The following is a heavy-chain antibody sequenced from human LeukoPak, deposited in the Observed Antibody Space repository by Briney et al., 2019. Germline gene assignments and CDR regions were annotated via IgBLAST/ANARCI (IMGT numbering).Heavy chain of an antibody. V-gene: IGHV3-30*14. CDR1: GFTFSSYA. CDR3: ARDLTYFDY. CDR2: ISYDGSNK. D-gene: IGHD4/OR15-4a*01. Sequence: EGSLRLSCAASGFTFSSYAMHWVRQAPGKGLEWVAVISYDGSNKYYADSVKGRFTISRDNSKNTLYLQMNSLRAEDTAVYYCARDLTYFDYWGQGTLVTVSS. J-gene: IGHJ4*02.